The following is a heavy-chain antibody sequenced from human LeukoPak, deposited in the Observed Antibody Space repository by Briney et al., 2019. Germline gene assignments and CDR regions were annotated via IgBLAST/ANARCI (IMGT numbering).Heavy chain of an antibody. D-gene: IGHD3-10*01. Sequence: ASVKVSCKVSGYTLTELSMHWVRQAPGKGLEWMGGFDPEDGETIYAQKFQGRVTMTEDTSTDTAYMELSSLRSEDTAVYYCATSSGFGEPPDYWDQGTLVTVSS. V-gene: IGHV1-24*01. CDR3: ATSSGFGEPPDY. CDR2: FDPEDGET. J-gene: IGHJ4*02. CDR1: GYTLTELS.